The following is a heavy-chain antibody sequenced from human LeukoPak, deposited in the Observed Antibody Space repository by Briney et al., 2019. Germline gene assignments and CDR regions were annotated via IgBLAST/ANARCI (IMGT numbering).Heavy chain of an antibody. CDR2: ISAYNANT. Sequence: ASVKVSRKASGYTFTNYGIIWVRQAPGQGLEWMGWISAYNANTNYPQKVQGRVTLTTDTSTSTAYMELRSLTSDDTAVYYCARSHSGSLRAPFDYWGQGTLVTVSS. V-gene: IGHV1-18*01. CDR1: GYTFTNYG. J-gene: IGHJ4*02. CDR3: ARSHSGSLRAPFDY. D-gene: IGHD3-22*01.